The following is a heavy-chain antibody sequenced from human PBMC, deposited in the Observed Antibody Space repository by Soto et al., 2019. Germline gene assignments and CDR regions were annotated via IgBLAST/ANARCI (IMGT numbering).Heavy chain of an antibody. Sequence: GGSLRLSCVASGFTFSSYSMNWVRQAPGKGLEWVSYISTSSISTSSSTIYYADSVKGRFTISRDNAKNSLYLQMNSLRAEDTAVYYCVRRSGAYYMDVWGKGTTVTVSS. CDR2: ISTSSISTSSSTI. V-gene: IGHV3-48*01. J-gene: IGHJ6*03. CDR1: GFTFSSYS. D-gene: IGHD3-3*01. CDR3: VRRSGAYYMDV.